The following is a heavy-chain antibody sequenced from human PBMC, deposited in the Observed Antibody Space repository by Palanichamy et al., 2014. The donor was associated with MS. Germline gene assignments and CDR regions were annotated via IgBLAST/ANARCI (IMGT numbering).Heavy chain of an antibody. CDR1: GGSISSSNYY. J-gene: IGHJ5*02. CDR2: VYYSGTT. CDR3: AGLGTMGTRGWFDP. V-gene: IGHV4-39*01. Sequence: QLQLQESGPGLVKPSETLSLTCSVSGGSISSSNYYWGWIRQPPGMGLEWIANVYYSGTTYYNPSLRSRVTISVDTSKNQFSLNLTSVTAADTAVYYCAGLGTMGTRGWFDPWGQGTLVTVSS. D-gene: IGHD1-1*01.